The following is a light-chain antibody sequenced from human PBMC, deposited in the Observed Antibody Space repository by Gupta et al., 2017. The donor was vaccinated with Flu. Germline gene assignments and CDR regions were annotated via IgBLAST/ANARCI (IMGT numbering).Light chain of an antibody. J-gene: IGKJ1*01. Sequence: SPSSLSASVGDRVTITCQASQDIRNYLNWYQQKPGKAPKLLIYDASNLEKGVPSRFSGSGSGTEFTFTISSLQPEDFVTYYCQQYNNLPTFGQGTKVDIK. CDR1: QDIRNY. CDR3: QQYNNLPT. CDR2: DAS. V-gene: IGKV1-33*01.